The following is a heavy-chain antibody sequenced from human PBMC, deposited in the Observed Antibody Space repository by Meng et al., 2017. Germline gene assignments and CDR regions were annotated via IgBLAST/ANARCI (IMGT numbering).Heavy chain of an antibody. CDR1: GYTFTSYA. Sequence: QVEFGQAGAEVKKPGASVKVSCKASGYTFTSYAMHWVRQAPGQRLEWMGWINAGNGNTKYSQKFQGRVTITRDTSASTAYMELRGLRSDDTAVYFCARDEDISAAGKLFGDYWGQGTLVTVSS. J-gene: IGHJ4*02. CDR3: ARDEDISAAGKLFGDY. D-gene: IGHD6-13*01. V-gene: IGHV1-3*01. CDR2: INAGNGNT.